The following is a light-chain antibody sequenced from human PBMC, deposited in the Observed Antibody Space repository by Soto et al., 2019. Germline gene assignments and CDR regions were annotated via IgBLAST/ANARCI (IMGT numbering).Light chain of an antibody. CDR2: EVT. V-gene: IGLV2-8*01. J-gene: IGLJ3*02. Sequence: QSALTQPPSASGSPGQSVTISCTGTSSDIGGYDHVSWYRQDPGKAPKVMIYEVTKRPSGVPDRFSGSKAGNTASLAVFGLQGEDEANYYCGSFAGAVWVFGGGTKVTVL. CDR1: SSDIGGYDH. CDR3: GSFAGAVWV.